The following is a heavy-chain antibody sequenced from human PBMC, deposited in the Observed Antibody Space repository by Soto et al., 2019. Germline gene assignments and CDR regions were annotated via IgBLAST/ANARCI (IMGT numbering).Heavy chain of an antibody. D-gene: IGHD3-22*01. CDR1: GGTFSSYA. CDR3: ARDLRDYYDSSGYYWPDYYYGMDV. CDR2: IIPIFGTA. J-gene: IGHJ6*02. V-gene: IGHV1-69*13. Sequence: SVKVSCKASGGTFSSYAISWVRQAPGQGLEWMGGIIPIFGTANYAQKFQGRVTITADESTSTAYMELSSLRSEDTAVYYCARDLRDYYDSSGYYWPDYYYGMDVWGQGTTVTV.